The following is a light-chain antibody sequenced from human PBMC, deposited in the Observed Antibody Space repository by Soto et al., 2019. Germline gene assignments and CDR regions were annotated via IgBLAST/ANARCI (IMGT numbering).Light chain of an antibody. CDR3: MQCLQSLYT. V-gene: IGKV2-28*01. J-gene: IGKJ2*01. CDR2: LGS. Sequence: DIVMTQSPLSLPVTPGEPASISCRSSQSLLHSNGYNYLDWYLQKPGQSPQLLIYLGSNRASGVPDRFSGSGSGTDFTLKISRVEAEDVGHYYCMQCLQSLYTFGQGTKVDIK. CDR1: QSLLHSNGYNY.